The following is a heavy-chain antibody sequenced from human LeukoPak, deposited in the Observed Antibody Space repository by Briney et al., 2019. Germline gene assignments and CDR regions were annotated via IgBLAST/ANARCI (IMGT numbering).Heavy chain of an antibody. D-gene: IGHD3-3*01. Sequence: ASVKVSCKASGGTFSSYTISWVRQAPGQGLEWMGRIIPILGIANYAQKFQGRVTITADKSTSTAYMELSSLRSEDTAVYYCARGDFWSGYSNYYYMDVWGKGTTVTVSS. CDR2: IIPILGIA. J-gene: IGHJ6*03. CDR3: ARGDFWSGYSNYYYMDV. CDR1: GGTFSSYT. V-gene: IGHV1-69*02.